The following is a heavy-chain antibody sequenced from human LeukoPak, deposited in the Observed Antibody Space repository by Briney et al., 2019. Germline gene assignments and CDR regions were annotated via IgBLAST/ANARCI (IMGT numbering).Heavy chain of an antibody. CDR1: GFTFSDYY. D-gene: IGHD3-22*01. CDR2: ISSSGSTK. CDR3: ARDHDSSVRGFDY. J-gene: IGHJ4*02. Sequence: GGSLRLSCAASGFTFSDYYMSWIRQAPGKGLEWVSYISSSGSTKYYADSVKGRFTISRDNAKNSLHLQMNSLRAEDTAVYYCARDHDSSVRGFDYWGQGTLVTVSS. V-gene: IGHV3-11*04.